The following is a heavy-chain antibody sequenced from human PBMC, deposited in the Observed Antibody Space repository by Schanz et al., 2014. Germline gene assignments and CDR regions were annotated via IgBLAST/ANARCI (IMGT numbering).Heavy chain of an antibody. V-gene: IGHV3-11*06. D-gene: IGHD2-2*01. Sequence: PGGSLRLSCAASGFVFGDYYMTWIRQAPGKGLEWLSYISDSGTYTNYADSVKGRFTISRDNSKNTVYLQMNSLRPGDTAVYYCARESSNDIVLVPGAVFDYWGQGTLVSVSS. CDR1: GFVFGDYY. J-gene: IGHJ4*02. CDR2: ISDSGTYT. CDR3: ARESSNDIVLVPGAVFDY.